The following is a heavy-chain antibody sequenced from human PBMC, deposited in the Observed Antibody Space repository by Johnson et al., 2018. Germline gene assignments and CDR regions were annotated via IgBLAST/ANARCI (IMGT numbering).Heavy chain of an antibody. CDR2: IIPLLGIA. J-gene: IGHJ5*02. CDR3: ARVHSRWFDP. V-gene: IGHV1-69*04. D-gene: IGHD5-18*01. Sequence: QVQLVQSGAEVKKPGSSVKVSCKASGGTFSSYTISWVRQAPGQGLEWMGRIIPLLGIANYAQKFQGRVTITADKSPSTAYMELSSLRSEDPAVYDCARVHSRWFDPWGQGTRGTVSS. CDR1: GGTFSSYT.